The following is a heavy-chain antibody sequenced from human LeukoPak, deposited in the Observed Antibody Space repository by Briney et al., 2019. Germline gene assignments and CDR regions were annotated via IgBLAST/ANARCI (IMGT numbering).Heavy chain of an antibody. Sequence: SETLSLTCTVSGGSISSYYWSWIRQPAGKGLEWIGRIYTSGSTNYNPSLKSRGTMSVGTSKNQISRKLSSVTAADTAVYYCARASRPWLQQTWGQGTLVTVSS. D-gene: IGHD5-24*01. CDR1: GGSISSYY. CDR3: ARASRPWLQQT. J-gene: IGHJ5*02. V-gene: IGHV4-4*07. CDR2: IYTSGST.